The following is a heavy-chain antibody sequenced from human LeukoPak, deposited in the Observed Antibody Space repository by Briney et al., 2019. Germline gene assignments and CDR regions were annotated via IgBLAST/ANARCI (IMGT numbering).Heavy chain of an antibody. CDR1: GGSISSGSYC. J-gene: IGHJ6*03. D-gene: IGHD3-10*01. Sequence: PSETLSLTCTVSGGSISSGSYCWSWIRQPAGKGLEWIGRIYTSGTTNYNPSLKSRVTISVDTSKNQFSLKLSSVTAADTAVYYCASMRRWFGELKGTHMDVWGKGTTVTISS. V-gene: IGHV4-61*02. CDR2: IYTSGTT. CDR3: ASMRRWFGELKGTHMDV.